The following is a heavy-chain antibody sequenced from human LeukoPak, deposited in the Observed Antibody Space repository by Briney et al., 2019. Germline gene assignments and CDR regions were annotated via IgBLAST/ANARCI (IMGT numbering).Heavy chain of an antibody. Sequence: QPGGSLRLSCAAPGFTFSSYAMSWVRQAPGKGLEWVSAISGSGGSTYYADSVKGRFTISRDNSKNTLYLQMNSLRAEDTAVYCCAKSIVVVPDSDAFDIWGQGTMVTVSS. V-gene: IGHV3-23*01. CDR3: AKSIVVVPDSDAFDI. CDR1: GFTFSSYA. CDR2: ISGSGGST. D-gene: IGHD2-2*01. J-gene: IGHJ3*02.